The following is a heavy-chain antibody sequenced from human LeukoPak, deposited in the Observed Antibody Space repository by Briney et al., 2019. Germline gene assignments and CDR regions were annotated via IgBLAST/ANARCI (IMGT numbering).Heavy chain of an antibody. D-gene: IGHD2-15*01. J-gene: IGHJ4*02. CDR1: GLSVSGNY. V-gene: IGHV3-53*01. CDR2: LYTGGTT. CDR3: VRDDREVVVFDY. Sequence: GGSLRLSCAASGLSVSGNYMSWVRQAPGKGLEWVSILYTGGTTFYAGSVKGRFTISRDDSKNTLYLQMSSLRAEDTAVYYCVRDDREVVVFDYWGQGALVTVSS.